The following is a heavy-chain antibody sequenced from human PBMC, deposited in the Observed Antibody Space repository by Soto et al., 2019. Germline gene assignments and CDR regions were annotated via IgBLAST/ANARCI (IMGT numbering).Heavy chain of an antibody. V-gene: IGHV1-18*04. CDR3: ARDRCTTDRCYTHHFDV. J-gene: IGHJ6*02. CDR2: ISVYTGNT. CDR1: GYTFTSYG. D-gene: IGHD2-2*01. Sequence: QVQLVQSGGEVTKPGASVKVSCKSSGYTFTSYGVSWVRQAPGQGLEWLGWISVYTGNTKQAQKFQDRVTLTTEASTSTDYMELRTLRSDDTAGYYCARDRCTTDRCYTHHFDVWGQGTTVTVSS.